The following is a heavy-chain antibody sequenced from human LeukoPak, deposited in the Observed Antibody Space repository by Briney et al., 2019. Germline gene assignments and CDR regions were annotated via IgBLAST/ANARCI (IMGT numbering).Heavy chain of an antibody. Sequence: HPGGSLRLSCAASGFTFSSYAMSWVRQAPGKGLEWVSAISGSGGSTYYADSVKGRFTISRDNSKNTLYLQMNSLRAEDTAVYYCAKDHGLERSGVIPYYFDYWGQGALVTVSS. CDR2: ISGSGGST. V-gene: IGHV3-23*01. CDR1: GFTFSSYA. D-gene: IGHD3-16*02. J-gene: IGHJ4*02. CDR3: AKDHGLERSGVIPYYFDY.